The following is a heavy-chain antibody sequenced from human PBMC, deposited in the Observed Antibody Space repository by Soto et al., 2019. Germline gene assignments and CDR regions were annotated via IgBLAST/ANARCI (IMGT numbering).Heavy chain of an antibody. D-gene: IGHD4-4*01. V-gene: IGHV1-3*01. CDR1: GYTFTSYA. Sequence: QVQLVQSGAEVKKPGASVKVSCQASGYTFTSYAMHWVRHAPGQRLEWMGWINAGDGNTKYSQKFQGRVTITRDTSASTACMEMSSLRSEDTAVYYCARDAMTTEFDYWGQGTLVTVSS. J-gene: IGHJ4*02. CDR3: ARDAMTTEFDY. CDR2: INAGDGNT.